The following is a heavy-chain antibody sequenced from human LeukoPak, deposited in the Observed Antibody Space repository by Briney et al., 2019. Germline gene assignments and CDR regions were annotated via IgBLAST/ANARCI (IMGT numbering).Heavy chain of an antibody. Sequence: GSVRLSCAVSGFTFSSYSMLWVRQAPGKGLVWVSRIKPDGRTTNYADSVKGRFTISRDNAKNTLYLQMNSLRAEDTAVYFCTTDLDFKLDYWGQGTLVTVSS. V-gene: IGHV3-74*01. CDR2: IKPDGRTT. CDR1: GFTFSSYS. J-gene: IGHJ4*02. D-gene: IGHD3-9*01. CDR3: TTDLDFKLDY.